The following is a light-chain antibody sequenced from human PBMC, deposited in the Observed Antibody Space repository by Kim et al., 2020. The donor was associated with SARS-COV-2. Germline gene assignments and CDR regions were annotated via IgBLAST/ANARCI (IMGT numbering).Light chain of an antibody. CDR3: QQYDDWWT. V-gene: IGKV3-15*01. CDR1: RSVSSN. Sequence: SGSPGEGATLSGRASRSVSSNLAWYQQKPGQAPRLLIYGASARATGVPARFSGSGSGTEFTLTISNLQSEDVAVYYCQQYDDWWTFGQGTKVDIK. J-gene: IGKJ1*01. CDR2: GAS.